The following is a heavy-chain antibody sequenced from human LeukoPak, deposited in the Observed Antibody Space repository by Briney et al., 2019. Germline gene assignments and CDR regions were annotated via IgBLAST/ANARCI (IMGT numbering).Heavy chain of an antibody. CDR1: GGSFSLYY. Sequence: SETLSLICAVYGGSFSLYYWSWIRQPPGKGLEWIGEINHSGSTNYNPSLKSRVTISVDTSKNQFSLKLSSVTAADTAVYYCARGIAFDIWGQGTMVTVSS. CDR3: ARGIAFDI. J-gene: IGHJ3*02. V-gene: IGHV4-34*01. CDR2: INHSGST.